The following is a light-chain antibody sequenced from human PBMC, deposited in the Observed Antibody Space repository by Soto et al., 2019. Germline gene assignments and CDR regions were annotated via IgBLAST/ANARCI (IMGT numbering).Light chain of an antibody. J-gene: IGLJ2*01. V-gene: IGLV2-14*03. CDR2: EVN. CDR3: SSYTSTSTLWL. CDR1: SSDVGGSNY. Sequence: QSALTQPASVSGSPGQSITISCTGTSSDVGGSNYVSWYQQHPDKAPKLMIYEVNYRPSEISNRFSGSKSGNTASLTISGLQAEDEADYYCSSYTSTSTLWLFGGGTKLTVL.